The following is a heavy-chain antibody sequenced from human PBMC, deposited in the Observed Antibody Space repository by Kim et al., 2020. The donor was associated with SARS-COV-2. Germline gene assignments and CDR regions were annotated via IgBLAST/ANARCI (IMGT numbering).Heavy chain of an antibody. Sequence: GGSLRLSCAASGFTFSSYGMHWVRQAPGKGLEWVAVIWYDGSNKYYADSVKGRFTISRDNSKNTLYLQMNSLRAEDTAVYYCARDATIFGVVIGVFDYWGQGTLVTVSS. J-gene: IGHJ4*02. D-gene: IGHD3-3*01. V-gene: IGHV3-33*01. CDR2: IWYDGSNK. CDR3: ARDATIFGVVIGVFDY. CDR1: GFTFSSYG.